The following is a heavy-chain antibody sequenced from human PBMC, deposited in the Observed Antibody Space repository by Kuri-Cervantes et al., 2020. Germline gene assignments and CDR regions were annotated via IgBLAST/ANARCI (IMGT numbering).Heavy chain of an antibody. D-gene: IGHD3-22*01. CDR3: ARSYYDSGGYSGDLRY. J-gene: IGHJ4*02. V-gene: IGHV4-4*02. CDR1: GGSISSSDW. Sequence: SQTLAHTCAVPGGSISSSDWWSWVRQPPGKGLEWIGEIYHSGSTNYNPSLKSRVTISVDKSKNQLPLKLSYVTAADTAVFYCARSYYDSGGYSGDLRYWGQGTLVTVSS. CDR2: IYHSGST.